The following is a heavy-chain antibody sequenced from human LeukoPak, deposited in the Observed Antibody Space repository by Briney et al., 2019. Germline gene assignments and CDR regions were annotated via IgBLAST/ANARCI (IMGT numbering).Heavy chain of an antibody. Sequence: GGSLRLSCAVSGFTFNSYTMNWVRQAPGKGLEWVAFIRYDGSNKYYADSVKGRFTISRDNSKNTLYLQMNSLRAEDTAVYYCAKDLEVDCSSTSCHPGDYYYYMDVWGKGTTVTVSS. CDR2: IRYDGSNK. V-gene: IGHV3-30*02. CDR3: AKDLEVDCSSTSCHPGDYYYYMDV. J-gene: IGHJ6*03. CDR1: GFTFNSYT. D-gene: IGHD2-2*01.